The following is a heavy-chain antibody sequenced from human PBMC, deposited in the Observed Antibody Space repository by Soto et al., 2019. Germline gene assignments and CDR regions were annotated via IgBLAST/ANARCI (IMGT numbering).Heavy chain of an antibody. D-gene: IGHD6-13*01. CDR2: ISGSGGST. V-gene: IGHV3-23*01. Sequence: GGSLRLSCAASGFTFSNYAVTWARQAPGKGLEWVSTISGSGGSTYYADSVKGRFTISRDNSKNTLYLQMNSLRAEDTAVYYCAKDQGSSWYEIDYWGKETLVTVSS. CDR3: AKDQGSSWYEIDY. CDR1: GFTFSNYA. J-gene: IGHJ4*02.